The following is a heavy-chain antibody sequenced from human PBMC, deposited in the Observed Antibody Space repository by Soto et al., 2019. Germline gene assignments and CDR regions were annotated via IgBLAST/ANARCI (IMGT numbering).Heavy chain of an antibody. CDR3: ARDKDWAFDY. CDR1: GVSISSSTYY. Sequence: PSETLSLTCTVSGVSISSSTYYWGWMRQPPGKGLEWIASFFIGGNTYYSSSLKSRVTLSVDTSKNQFSLKLSSVTAEDTAVYYCARDKDWAFDYWGQGTQVTVSS. D-gene: IGHD3-9*01. CDR2: FFIGGNT. J-gene: IGHJ4*02. V-gene: IGHV4-39*07.